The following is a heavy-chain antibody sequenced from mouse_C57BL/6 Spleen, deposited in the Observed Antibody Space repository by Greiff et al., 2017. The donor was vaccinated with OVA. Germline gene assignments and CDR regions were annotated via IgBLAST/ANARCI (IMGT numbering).Heavy chain of an antibody. D-gene: IGHD2-4*01. CDR1: GFTFSSYG. V-gene: IGHV5-6*01. J-gene: IGHJ2*01. CDR3: ARHEGYDYDGDYFDY. CDR2: ISSGGSYT. Sequence: EVKVVESGGDLVKPGGSLKLSCAASGFTFSSYGMSWVRQTPDKRLEWVATISSGGSYTYYPDSVKGRFTISRDNAKNTLYLQMSSLKSEDTAMYYCARHEGYDYDGDYFDYWGQGTTLTVSS.